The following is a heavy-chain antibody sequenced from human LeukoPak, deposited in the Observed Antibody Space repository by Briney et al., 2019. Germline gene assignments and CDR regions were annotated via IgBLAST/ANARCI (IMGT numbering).Heavy chain of an antibody. J-gene: IGHJ6*04. CDR2: ISYDGSNK. Sequence: GGSLRLSCAASGFTFSSYAMHWVRQAPGKGLEWVAVISYDGSNKYYADSVKGRFTISRDNAKNSLYLQMNSLRAEDTAVYYCARGSDCSSTSCPSYYYYGMDVWGKGTTVTVSS. CDR3: ARGSDCSSTSCPSYYYYGMDV. V-gene: IGHV3-30-3*01. CDR1: GFTFSSYA. D-gene: IGHD2-2*01.